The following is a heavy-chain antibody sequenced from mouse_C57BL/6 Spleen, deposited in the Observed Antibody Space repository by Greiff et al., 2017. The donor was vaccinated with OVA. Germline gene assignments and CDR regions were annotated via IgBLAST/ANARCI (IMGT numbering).Heavy chain of an antibody. J-gene: IGHJ4*01. Sequence: VQLQQSGTELVKPGASVKISCKASGYAFSSSWMNWVKQRPGKGLEWIGRIYPGDGDTNYNGKFKGKATLTADKSSSTAYMQLSSLTSEDSAVYFCARPHPAHGYAMDYWGQGTSVTVSS. CDR3: ARPHPAHGYAMDY. V-gene: IGHV1-82*01. CDR2: IYPGDGDT. D-gene: IGHD6-1*01. CDR1: GYAFSSSW.